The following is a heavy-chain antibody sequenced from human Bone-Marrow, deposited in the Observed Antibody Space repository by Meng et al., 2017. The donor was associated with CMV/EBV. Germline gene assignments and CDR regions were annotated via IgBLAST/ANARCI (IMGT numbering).Heavy chain of an antibody. CDR2: IYYSGST. V-gene: IGHV4-61*01. CDR1: GGSVSSGSYY. CDR3: ARDSYYDFWSGYYTYYYYGMDV. Sequence: SETLSLTCTVSGGSVSSGSYYWSWIRQPPGKGLEWIGYIYYSGSTNYHPSLKSRVTISVDTSKNQFSLKLSSVTAADTAVYYCARDSYYDFWSGYYTYYYYGMDVWGQGTTVTVSS. D-gene: IGHD3-3*01. J-gene: IGHJ6*02.